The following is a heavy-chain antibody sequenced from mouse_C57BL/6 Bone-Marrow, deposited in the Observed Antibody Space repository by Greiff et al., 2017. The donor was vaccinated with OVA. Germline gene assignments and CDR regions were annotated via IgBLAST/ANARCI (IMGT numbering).Heavy chain of an antibody. CDR2: IDPSDSYT. J-gene: IGHJ1*03. Sequence: VKLQQPGAELVMPGASVKLSCKASGYTFTSYWMHWVKQRPGQGLEWIGEIDPSDSYTNYNQKFKGKSTLTVDKSSSTAYMQLSSLTSEDSAVYYGARGGLLRYFDVWGTGTTVTVSS. D-gene: IGHD2-3*01. CDR3: ARGGLLRYFDV. V-gene: IGHV1-69*01. CDR1: GYTFTSYW.